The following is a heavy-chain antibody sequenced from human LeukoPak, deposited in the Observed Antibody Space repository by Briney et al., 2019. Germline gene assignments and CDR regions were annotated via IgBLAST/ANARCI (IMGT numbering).Heavy chain of an antibody. CDR1: GYTFTSNY. V-gene: IGHV1-2*06. J-gene: IGHJ5*02. Sequence: GASVKVSCKASGYTFTSNYIHWVRQAPGQGLEWMGRINPNSGGTNYAQKFQGRVTMTRDTSISTAYMELSRLRSDDTAVYYCARGSSSPNTWGQGTLVTVSS. D-gene: IGHD6-6*01. CDR2: INPNSGGT. CDR3: ARGSSSPNT.